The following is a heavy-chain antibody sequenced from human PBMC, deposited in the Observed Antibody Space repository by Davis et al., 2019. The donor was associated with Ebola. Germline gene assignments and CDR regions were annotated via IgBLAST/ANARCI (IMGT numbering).Heavy chain of an antibody. CDR3: ARLQAYYFDY. J-gene: IGHJ4*02. V-gene: IGHV1-18*01. CDR2: ISAYNGNT. CDR1: GYTFTSHG. D-gene: IGHD5-24*01. Sequence: ASVKVSCKASGYTFTSHGISWVRRAPGQGLEWMGWISAYNGNTNYAQKLQGRVTMTTDTSTSTAYMELRNLRSDDTAVYYCARLQAYYFDYWGQGTLVTVSS.